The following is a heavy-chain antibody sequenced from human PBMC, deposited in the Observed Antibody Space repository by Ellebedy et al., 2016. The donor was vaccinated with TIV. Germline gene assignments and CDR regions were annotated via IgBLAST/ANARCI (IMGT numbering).Heavy chain of an antibody. CDR1: GFTFNKAW. D-gene: IGHD3-22*01. Sequence: PGGSLRLSCPASGFTFNKAWMNWFPQAPGKWLEGVGLIKAKTDGGATNYGEPVKGTFTISRDASQNPVYMKMNRLKSDDTAVYYCLPTYYHDGSYYYPFYFDYWGQGTLVTVSS. CDR3: LPTYYHDGSYYYPFYFDY. V-gene: IGHV3-15*07. J-gene: IGHJ4*02. CDR2: IKAKTDGGAT.